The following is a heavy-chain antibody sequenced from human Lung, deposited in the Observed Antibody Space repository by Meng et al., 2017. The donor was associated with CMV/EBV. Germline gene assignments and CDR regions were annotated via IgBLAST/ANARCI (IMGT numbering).Heavy chain of an antibody. V-gene: IGHV3-21*01. CDR1: GFTFSAYS. D-gene: IGHD3-3*01. CDR3: AGFGVAITNGLAV. Sequence: GESLKISCAASGFTFSAYSMNWVRQAPGKGLEWVSSISTTSTYIYYADSMKGRFTISRDNAKNLLFLQMNSLSVEDTAVYYCAGFGVAITNGLAVWGQGTXVTVSS. J-gene: IGHJ6*02. CDR2: ISTTSTYI.